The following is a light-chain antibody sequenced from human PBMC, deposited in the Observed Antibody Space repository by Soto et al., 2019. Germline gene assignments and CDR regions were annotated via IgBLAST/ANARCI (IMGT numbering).Light chain of an antibody. V-gene: IGKV3-20*01. J-gene: IGKJ4*02. CDR2: GAS. CDR3: QQYGNWPLT. CDR1: QSLSNNIY. Sequence: TQSPATLSSSIGERASITCRASQSLSNNIYLAWYQQKPGQVPRLLISGASSWATGVPYRFSGSGSGTEFTLTINRLQSEDFAIYYCQQYGNWPLTFGEGTKVDIK.